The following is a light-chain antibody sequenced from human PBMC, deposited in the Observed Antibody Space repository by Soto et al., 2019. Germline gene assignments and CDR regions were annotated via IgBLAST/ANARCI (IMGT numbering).Light chain of an antibody. J-gene: IGKJ2*01. CDR3: QQYNDWPYT. V-gene: IGKV3-15*01. CDR1: QSISSN. CDR2: GAS. Sequence: EIVMTQSPATLSVSPGERATLSCRASQSISSNLAWYQQKPGQAPRLLIYGASTRATGIAARFSGSGSGTEFTLTIGTLQSEDFAVYYCQQYNDWPYTFGQGTKLEIK.